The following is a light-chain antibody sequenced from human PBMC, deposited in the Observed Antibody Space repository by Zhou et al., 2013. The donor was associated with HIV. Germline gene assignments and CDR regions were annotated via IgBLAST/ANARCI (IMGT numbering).Light chain of an antibody. Sequence: DIVMTQSPLSLSVTPGEPASISCRSSQRLQHTIGNNFLNWYLQKPGQSPQLLIYLGSNRASGVPDRFSGSGSGTDFTLKISRVEAEDVGIYYCMQDLQTPLTVGGGTKVEIK. CDR2: LGS. CDR1: QRLQHTIGNNF. V-gene: IGKV2-28*01. CDR3: MQDLQTPLT. J-gene: IGKJ4*01.